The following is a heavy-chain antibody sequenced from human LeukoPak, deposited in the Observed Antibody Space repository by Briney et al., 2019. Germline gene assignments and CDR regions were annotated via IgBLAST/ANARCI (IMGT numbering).Heavy chain of an antibody. V-gene: IGHV3-53*04. CDR3: ARESGYGDADY. Sequence: PGGSLRLSCAASGFTVSSNYMSWVRRAPGKGLEWVSVIYSGGSTYYADSVKGRFTISRHNSKNTLYLQMNSLRAEDTAVYYCARESGYGDADYWGQGTLVTVSS. D-gene: IGHD4-17*01. J-gene: IGHJ4*02. CDR1: GFTVSSNY. CDR2: IYSGGST.